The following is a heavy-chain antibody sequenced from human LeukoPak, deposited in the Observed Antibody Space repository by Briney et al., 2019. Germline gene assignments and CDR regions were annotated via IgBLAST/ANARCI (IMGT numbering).Heavy chain of an antibody. CDR2: ISGSGGST. J-gene: IGHJ3*02. V-gene: IGHV3-23*01. Sequence: GGSLRLSCAASGFTFSSYAMSWVRQAPGKGLEWVSAISGSGGSTYYADSVKGRFTISRDNSKNTLYLQMNSLRAEDTAVYYCAESPSYQVDAFDIWGQGTMVTVSS. CDR1: GFTFSSYA. CDR3: AESPSYQVDAFDI.